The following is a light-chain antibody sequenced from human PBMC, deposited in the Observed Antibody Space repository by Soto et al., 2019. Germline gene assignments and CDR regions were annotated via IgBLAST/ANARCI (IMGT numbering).Light chain of an antibody. V-gene: IGKV3-20*01. CDR1: QSISGTF. CDR3: QQYYSSWT. CDR2: VAS. J-gene: IGKJ1*01. Sequence: EIVLTQSPGTLSLSPGERATLSCRASQSISGTFLAWYQHKPGQAPRVLIYVASRRATGIPDRFSGSGSGTAFTFTISRLEPEDVAVEYCQQYYSSWTFGQGTKVEMK.